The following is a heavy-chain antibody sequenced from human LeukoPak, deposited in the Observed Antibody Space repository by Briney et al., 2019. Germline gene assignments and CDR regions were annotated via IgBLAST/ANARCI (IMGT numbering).Heavy chain of an antibody. D-gene: IGHD3-22*01. Sequence: GGSLRLSCAASGFTFSSYAMSWVRQAPGKGLEWVSAISGSGGSTYYADSVKGRFTISRDNSKNTLYLQMNSLRAEDTAVYYCAKDPHYYYDSSGYYFEDYWGQGTLVTVSS. J-gene: IGHJ4*02. V-gene: IGHV3-23*01. CDR3: AKDPHYYYDSSGYYFEDY. CDR2: ISGSGGST. CDR1: GFTFSSYA.